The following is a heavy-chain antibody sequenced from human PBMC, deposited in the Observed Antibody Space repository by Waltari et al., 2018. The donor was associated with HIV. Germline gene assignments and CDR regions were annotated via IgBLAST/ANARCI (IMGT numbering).Heavy chain of an antibody. CDR2: INHSGST. V-gene: IGHV4-34*02. Sequence: QVQLQQWGAGLLKPSETLSLTCAVYGGSLSAYYWSWIRQPPGKGLEWIGEINHSGSTNYNPSLKSRVTISVDTSKNQFSLKLTSVTAADTAMYYCARVIPKDSSCLFCARKTWLDPWGQGTLVTVSS. CDR3: ARVIPKDSSCLFCARKTWLDP. J-gene: IGHJ5*02. CDR1: GGSLSAYY. D-gene: IGHD3-22*01.